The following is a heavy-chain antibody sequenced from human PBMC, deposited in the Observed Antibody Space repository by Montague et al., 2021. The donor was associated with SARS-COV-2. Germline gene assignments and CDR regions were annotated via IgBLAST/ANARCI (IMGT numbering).Heavy chain of an antibody. CDR3: AKDMEAAVTTGYFSD. J-gene: IGHJ4*02. CDR1: GFTFDDYA. D-gene: IGHD2-15*01. CDR2: INWSGGRI. V-gene: IGHV3-9*01. Sequence: LRLSCAASGFTFDDYAMHWVRQAPGKGLEWVSGINWSGGRIDYAESVKGRFTISRDSAKNSLYLQMNSLRVEDTALYYCAKDMEAAVTTGYFSDWGQGALVTVSS.